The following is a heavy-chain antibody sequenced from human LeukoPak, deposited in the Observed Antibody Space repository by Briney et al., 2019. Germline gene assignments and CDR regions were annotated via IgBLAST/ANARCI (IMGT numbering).Heavy chain of an antibody. V-gene: IGHV1-2*02. Sequence: ASVKVSCKASGYTFTGYYMHWVRQAPGQGLEWMGWINPNSGGTNYAQKFQGRVTMTRDTSISTAYMELSRLRSDDTAVYYCARVRYSSGWSVWYFDLWSRGTLVTVSS. J-gene: IGHJ2*01. D-gene: IGHD6-19*01. CDR1: GYTFTGYY. CDR2: INPNSGGT. CDR3: ARVRYSSGWSVWYFDL.